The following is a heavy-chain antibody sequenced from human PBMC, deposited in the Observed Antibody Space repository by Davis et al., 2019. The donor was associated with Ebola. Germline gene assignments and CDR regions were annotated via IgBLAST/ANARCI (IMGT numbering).Heavy chain of an antibody. Sequence: AASVKVSCKASGYTFTNYGITWVRQAPGQGLEWMGWINPHNGNTNCAQNVQGRVTMTTDTSTSTAYMEVGTLRSNDTAVYYCARAQFPTTSDHWGQGTLVTVSS. D-gene: IGHD1-1*01. CDR3: ARAQFPTTSDH. J-gene: IGHJ4*02. CDR2: INPHNGNT. CDR1: GYTFTNYG. V-gene: IGHV1-18*04.